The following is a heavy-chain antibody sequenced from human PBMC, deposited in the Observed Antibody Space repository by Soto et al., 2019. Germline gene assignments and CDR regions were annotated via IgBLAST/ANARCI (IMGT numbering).Heavy chain of an antibody. CDR3: ARGAVVNFDS. J-gene: IGHJ4*02. D-gene: IGHD3-22*01. Sequence: QLQLQESGSGLVKPSQTLSLTCAVSGGSISSGGSSWTWIRQPPGKGLEWIGYIYHSGSTYYNPSVERRVTKSVHRSKNQFSLKLRSVTAEDTAVYYCARGAVVNFDSWGQGTLVTVSS. CDR1: GGSISSGGSS. V-gene: IGHV4-30-2*01. CDR2: IYHSGST.